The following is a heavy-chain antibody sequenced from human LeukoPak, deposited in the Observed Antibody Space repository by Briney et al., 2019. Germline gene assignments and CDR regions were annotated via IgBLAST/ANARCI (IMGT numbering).Heavy chain of an antibody. CDR1: GFTFSSYW. D-gene: IGHD5-12*01. V-gene: IGHV3-7*01. CDR2: IKQDGSEK. CDR3: ASQGSGYDSPIDH. Sequence: PGGSLRLSCAASGFTFSSYWMSWVRQAPGKGLEWVANIKQDGSEKNYVDSVKGRFTISRDNAKNSVDLQMNSLRVEDTAVYYCASQGSGYDSPIDHWGQGTLVTVSS. J-gene: IGHJ4*02.